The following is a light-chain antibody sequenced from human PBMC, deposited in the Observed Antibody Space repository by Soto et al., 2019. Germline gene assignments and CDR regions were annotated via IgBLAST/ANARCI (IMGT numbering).Light chain of an antibody. CDR3: QQYGSSPRT. CDR2: GAS. J-gene: IGKJ1*01. Sequence: EIVLTQSPATLSVSPGERVSLSCRASQSVDINLAWYQQKPGQAPRLLIYGASSRATGIPDRFSGSGPGTDFTLTISRLDPEDFAVYFCQQYGSSPRTFGQGTKVDIK. V-gene: IGKV3-20*01. CDR1: QSVDIN.